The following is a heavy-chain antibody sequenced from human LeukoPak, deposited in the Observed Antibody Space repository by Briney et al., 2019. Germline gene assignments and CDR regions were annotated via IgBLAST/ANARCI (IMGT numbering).Heavy chain of an antibody. CDR1: GYTFTSYD. CDR2: MNPNSNNT. V-gene: IGHV1-8*01. CDR3: AREVGDWFDP. D-gene: IGHD1-26*01. J-gene: IGHJ5*02. Sequence: GASVKVSCKASGYTFTSYDINWVRQATGQGLEWMGWMNPNSNNTGYAQKFQGRVTMTRNTSITTAYMELSSLRPEDTAVYYCAREVGDWFDPWGQGTLVTVSS.